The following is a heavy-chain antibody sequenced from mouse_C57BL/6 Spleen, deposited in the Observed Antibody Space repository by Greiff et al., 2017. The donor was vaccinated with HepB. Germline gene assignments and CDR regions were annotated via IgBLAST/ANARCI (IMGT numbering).Heavy chain of an antibody. V-gene: IGHV1-50*01. CDR1: GYTFTSYW. Sequence: VQLQQPGAELVKPGASVKLSCKASGYTFTSYWMQWVKQRPGQGLEWIGEIDPSDSYPNYNQKFKGKATLTVDTSSSTAYMQLSSLTSEDSAVYYCARKRDFDYWCQGTTLTVSS. J-gene: IGHJ2*01. CDR2: IDPSDSYP. CDR3: ARKRDFDY.